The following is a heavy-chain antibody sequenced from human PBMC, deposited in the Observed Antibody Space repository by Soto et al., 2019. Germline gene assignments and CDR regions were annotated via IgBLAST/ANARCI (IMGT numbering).Heavy chain of an antibody. Sequence: QVQLVQSGAEVKKPGSSVKVSCKASGGTFSSYTISWVRQAPGQGLEWMGRIIPILGIANYAQKFQGRVTITADKSTSTAYMELSSLRSEDTAVYYWARDQTVIDSDAFDIWGQGTMVTVSS. D-gene: IGHD3-22*01. V-gene: IGHV1-69*08. CDR2: IIPILGIA. CDR3: ARDQTVIDSDAFDI. CDR1: GGTFSSYT. J-gene: IGHJ3*02.